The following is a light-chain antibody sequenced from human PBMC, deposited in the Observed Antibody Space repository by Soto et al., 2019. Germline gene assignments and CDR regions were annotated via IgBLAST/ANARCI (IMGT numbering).Light chain of an antibody. CDR2: NDD. V-gene: IGLV1-44*01. J-gene: IGLJ3*02. CDR1: ISNIGKDT. CDR3: SAWDDSLNGWV. Sequence: QLVLTQPPSVSGTPGLRVNISCSGGISNIGKDTVNWYQQLPGTAPKLLMFNDDKRPSGVADRFSGSRSGTSASLAISGLQSDDEALYFCSAWDDSLNGWVFGGGTKLTVL.